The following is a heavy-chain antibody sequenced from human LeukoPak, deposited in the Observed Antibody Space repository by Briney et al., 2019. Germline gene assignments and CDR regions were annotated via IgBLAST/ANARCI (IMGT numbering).Heavy chain of an antibody. CDR3: ARDGSSGYHPNNDY. J-gene: IGHJ4*02. CDR2: ISYDGSNK. D-gene: IGHD3-22*01. Sequence: GGSLRLSCAASGFTFSSYAMHWVRQAPGKGLEWVAVISYDGSNKYYADSVKGRFTVSRDNAKNSLYLQMNSLRAEDTAVYYCARDGSSGYHPNNDYWGQGTLVTVSS. CDR1: GFTFSSYA. V-gene: IGHV3-30*04.